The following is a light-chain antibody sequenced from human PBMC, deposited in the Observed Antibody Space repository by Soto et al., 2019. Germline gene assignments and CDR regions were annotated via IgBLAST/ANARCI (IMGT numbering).Light chain of an antibody. CDR3: QQYNSYS. CDR1: QSISSW. V-gene: IGKV1-5*01. J-gene: IGKJ1*01. CDR2: DAS. Sequence: DIQMTHSPSTLSASVGDIVTITCRASQSISSWLAWYQQKPGKAPKLLIYDASTLESGVPSRFSGSGSGTEFTLTISSLQPDDFATYYCQQYNSYSFGQGTKVDIK.